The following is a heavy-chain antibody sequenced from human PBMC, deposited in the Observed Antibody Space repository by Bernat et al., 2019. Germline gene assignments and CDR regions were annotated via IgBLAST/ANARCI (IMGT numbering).Heavy chain of an antibody. D-gene: IGHD6-13*01. CDR2: ISGSGGST. V-gene: IGHV3-23*01. CDR3: ARDLSWVIAAGGNYYYYYGMDV. Sequence: EVQLLELGGGLVQPGGSLRLSCAASGFTFSSYAMSCVHQAPGKGLEWVSAISGSGGSTCYADYVKGRFTISRDNSKNALYLQMNSLRAEDTAVYYCARDLSWVIAAGGNYYYYYGMDVWGQGTTVTVSS. CDR1: GFTFSSYA. J-gene: IGHJ6*02.